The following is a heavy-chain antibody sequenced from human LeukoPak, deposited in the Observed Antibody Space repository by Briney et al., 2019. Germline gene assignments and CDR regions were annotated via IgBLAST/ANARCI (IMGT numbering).Heavy chain of an antibody. V-gene: IGHV4-34*01. D-gene: IGHD1-1*01. CDR3: ARVSGRLGY. Sequence: SETLSLTCAVYGGSFSDYYWSWIRQPPGKGLEWIGEINHSGSTNYNPSLKSRVTISVDTSKNQFSLKLSSVTAADTAVYYCARVSGRLGYWGQGTLVTVSS. CDR2: INHSGST. J-gene: IGHJ4*02. CDR1: GGSFSDYY.